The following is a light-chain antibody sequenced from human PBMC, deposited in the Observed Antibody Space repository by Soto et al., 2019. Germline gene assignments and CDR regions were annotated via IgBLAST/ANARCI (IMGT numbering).Light chain of an antibody. J-gene: IGKJ4*01. V-gene: IGKV3-15*01. Sequence: EIVMTQSPPTLSVSPGERVTLSCRVSQSVGGNVAWYQQRPGQAPRLLISGASTRASGVPARISGSGYGTEFTLTISSLLAEDIGVYYCQQYYNWPPLTFGVGTKVEIK. CDR3: QQYYNWPPLT. CDR1: QSVGGN. CDR2: GAS.